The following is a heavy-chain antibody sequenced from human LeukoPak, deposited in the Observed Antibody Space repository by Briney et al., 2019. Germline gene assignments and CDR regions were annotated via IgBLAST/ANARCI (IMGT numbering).Heavy chain of an antibody. CDR3: ARYDARYGMDV. V-gene: IGHV3-74*01. J-gene: IGHJ6*02. CDR2: INSDGTGT. CDR1: GFTFSSSW. D-gene: IGHD1-1*01. Sequence: GGSLRPSCAASGFTFSSSWMYWVRQAPGGGLVWVSRINSDGTGTSYADSVKGRFTISRDNSKNTLYLQMNSLRAEDTAVYYCARYDARYGMDVWGQGTTVTVSS.